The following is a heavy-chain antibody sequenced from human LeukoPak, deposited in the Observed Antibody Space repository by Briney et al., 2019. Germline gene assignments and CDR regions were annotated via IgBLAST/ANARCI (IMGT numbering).Heavy chain of an antibody. CDR1: GGSISSYY. Sequence: SETLSLTCTVSGGSISSYYWSWIRQPPGKGLEWIGYIYYSGSTNYNPSLKSRVTISVDTSKYQFSLKLSSVTAADTAVYYCARSGGYCSSTSCYDWFDPWGQGTLVTVSS. CDR2: IYYSGST. J-gene: IGHJ5*02. D-gene: IGHD2-2*01. CDR3: ARSGGYCSSTSCYDWFDP. V-gene: IGHV4-59*01.